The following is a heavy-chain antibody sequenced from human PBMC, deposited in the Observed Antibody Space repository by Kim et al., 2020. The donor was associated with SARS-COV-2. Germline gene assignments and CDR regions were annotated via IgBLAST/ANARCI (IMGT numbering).Heavy chain of an antibody. CDR3: AREPEGNYDDAFDI. D-gene: IGHD1-7*01. V-gene: IGHV3-66*01. J-gene: IGHJ3*02. Sequence: PDTLKGRLSISRDNTQNTRYLRMNGLGAEDTAVYYCAREPEGNYDDAFDIWGQGTMVTVSS.